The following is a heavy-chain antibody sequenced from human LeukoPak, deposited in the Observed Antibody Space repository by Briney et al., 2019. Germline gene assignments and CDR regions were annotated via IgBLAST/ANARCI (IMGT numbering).Heavy chain of an antibody. CDR3: AKSLYDYRSGTYFRPFDY. Sequence: SETLSLTCTVSGASISSSSYYWGWIRQPPWKGLEWIGSIYFGGSAYYNPSLKSRVTISVDTSRNQFSLRLSSLTAADTAMYFCAKSLYDYRSGTYFRPFDYWGQGTLVTVSS. V-gene: IGHV4-39*01. CDR1: GASISSSSYY. J-gene: IGHJ4*02. CDR2: IYFGGSA. D-gene: IGHD3-10*01.